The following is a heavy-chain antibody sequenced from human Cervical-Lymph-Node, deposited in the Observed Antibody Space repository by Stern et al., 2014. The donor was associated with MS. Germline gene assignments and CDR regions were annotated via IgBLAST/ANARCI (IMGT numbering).Heavy chain of an antibody. CDR2: ISYSGST. J-gene: IGHJ4*02. CDR1: GGSMSSYY. D-gene: IGHD3-22*01. Sequence: QLQLQESGPGLVKPSETLSLTCTVSGGSMSSYYWSWIRQPPGKGLEWIGYISYSGSTNYNPSLESRVTISIDTSKTQFSLRLSSVTATDTAVYYCASLHDSSAYYTRDFWGQGTLVTVSS. V-gene: IGHV4-59*01. CDR3: ASLHDSSAYYTRDF.